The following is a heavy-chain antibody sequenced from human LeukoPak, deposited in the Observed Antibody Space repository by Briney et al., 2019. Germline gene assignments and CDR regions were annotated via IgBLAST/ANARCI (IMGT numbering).Heavy chain of an antibody. CDR1: SGSIRSYY. J-gene: IGHJ4*02. CDR3: ARDRGTWNDDGFDY. CDR2: IYISGST. D-gene: IGHD1-1*01. Sequence: SETLSLMCTVSSGSIRSYYWSWIRQPAGKGPEWIGRIYISGSTNYNPSLKSRFTMSVDTSKNQCTLKLSAVTAADTAVYYCARDRGTWNDDGFDYCGQGTLGTVSS. V-gene: IGHV4-4*07.